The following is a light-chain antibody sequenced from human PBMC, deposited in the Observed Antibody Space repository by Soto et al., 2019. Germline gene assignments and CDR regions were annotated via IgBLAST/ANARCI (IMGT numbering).Light chain of an antibody. CDR3: QQRSNWPRT. V-gene: IGKV3-11*01. CDR2: DAS. CDR1: QSVSSS. Sequence: EIVLTQSPATLSLSPGERATLPCRASQSVSSSLAWYQQKPGQAPRLLIYDASNRATGIPARFSGSGSGTDFTLTISSLEPEDFAVYYCQQRSNWPRTFGQGTKVEI. J-gene: IGKJ1*01.